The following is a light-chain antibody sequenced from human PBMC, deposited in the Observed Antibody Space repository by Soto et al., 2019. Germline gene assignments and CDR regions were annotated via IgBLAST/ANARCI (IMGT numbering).Light chain of an antibody. V-gene: IGLV2-14*01. Sequence: QSALTQPASVSGSPGQSITISCTGTRSDVGAYNYVSWYQQHPGKAPKLMIYEVSNRPSGVSHRFSGSKSDNTASLTISGLQTDDEADYYCSSYTSSRTLVFGTGTKVTVL. CDR1: RSDVGAYNY. CDR3: SSYTSSRTLV. CDR2: EVS. J-gene: IGLJ1*01.